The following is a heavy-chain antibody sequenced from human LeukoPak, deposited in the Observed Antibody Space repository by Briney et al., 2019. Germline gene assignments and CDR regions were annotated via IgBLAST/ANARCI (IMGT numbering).Heavy chain of an antibody. Sequence: SETLSLTCTVYGGSISSYYWGWIRQPPGKGLEWIGSIYYSGSTYYNPSLKSRVTISVDTSKNQFSLKLGSVTAADTAVYYCARVGDYGSGSYPLYGMDVWGQGTTVTVSS. CDR2: IYYSGST. D-gene: IGHD3-10*01. J-gene: IGHJ6*02. CDR3: ARVGDYGSGSYPLYGMDV. V-gene: IGHV4-39*07. CDR1: GGSISSYY.